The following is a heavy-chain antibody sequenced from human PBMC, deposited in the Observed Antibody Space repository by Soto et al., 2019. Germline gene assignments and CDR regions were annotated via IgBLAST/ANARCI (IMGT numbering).Heavy chain of an antibody. CDR3: ARGSTIVRGAPSWFDP. CDR1: GGTFSRYT. J-gene: IGHJ5*02. CDR2: IIPIAAIA. D-gene: IGHD3-10*01. V-gene: IGHV1-69*02. Sequence: QVQLVQSGAEVKKPGSSVKVSCKASGGTFSRYTINWVRQAPRQGLEWMGRIIPIAAIANYTQKFQGRVTITVDKSSTTAYMELSSLRSDDTAVYYCARGSTIVRGAPSWFDPRGQGTLVTVSS.